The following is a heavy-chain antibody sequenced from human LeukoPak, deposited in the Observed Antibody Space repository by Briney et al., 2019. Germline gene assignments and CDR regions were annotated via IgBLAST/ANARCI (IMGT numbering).Heavy chain of an antibody. CDR3: ARHGEELGFDR. D-gene: IGHD3-16*01. CDR1: GGSIGTYY. V-gene: IGHV4-59*08. J-gene: IGHJ5*02. Sequence: SETLSLTSTVSGGSIGTYYWSWIRQPPGKGLEWIGYISFSGSNKNNPSFQRRGSISVDTFTTQLSLRLRFVTAADTAVYYCARHGEELGFDRCGQGTPVIV. CDR2: ISFSGSN.